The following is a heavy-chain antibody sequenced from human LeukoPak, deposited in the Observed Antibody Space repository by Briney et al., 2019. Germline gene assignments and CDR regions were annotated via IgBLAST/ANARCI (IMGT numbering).Heavy chain of an antibody. J-gene: IGHJ4*02. Sequence: PSETLSLTCTVSGGSISSYYWSWIRQPPGKGLEWIGYIYYSGSTYYNPSLKSRVTISVDTSKNQFSLKLSSVTAADTVVYYCARVPTSLLWFGEPAFYFDYWGQGTLVTVSS. CDR1: GGSISSYY. D-gene: IGHD3-10*01. CDR2: IYYSGST. V-gene: IGHV4-30-4*01. CDR3: ARVPTSLLWFGEPAFYFDY.